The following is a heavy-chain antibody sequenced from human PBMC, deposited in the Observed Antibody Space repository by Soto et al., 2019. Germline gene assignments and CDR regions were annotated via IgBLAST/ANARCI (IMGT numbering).Heavy chain of an antibody. CDR3: ARDQKQLARLAGWFDP. CDR2: ISSSSGYI. Sequence: GGSLRLSCAASGFTFSSYSMNWVRQAPGKGLEWVSSISSSSGYIYYADSVKGRFTISRDNAKNSLYLQMNSLRAEDTAVYYCARDQKQLARLAGWFDPWGQGTLVTVSS. J-gene: IGHJ5*02. D-gene: IGHD6-6*01. CDR1: GFTFSSYS. V-gene: IGHV3-21*01.